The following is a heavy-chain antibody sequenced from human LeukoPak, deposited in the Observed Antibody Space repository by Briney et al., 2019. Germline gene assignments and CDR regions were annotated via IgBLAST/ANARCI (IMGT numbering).Heavy chain of an antibody. V-gene: IGHV1-8*01. D-gene: IGHD2-15*01. CDR3: ARGPQAPGYCSGGSCYSFYYYYMDV. CDR2: MNPNSGNT. Sequence: GASVKVSCKASGYTFTTYDINWVRQAAGQGLEWMGWMNPNSGNTGFAHKFQGRISMTRNTSKSAAYMELSSPRSEDTAVYYCARGPQAPGYCSGGSCYSFYYYYMDVWGKGTTVTVSS. J-gene: IGHJ6*03. CDR1: GYTFTTYD.